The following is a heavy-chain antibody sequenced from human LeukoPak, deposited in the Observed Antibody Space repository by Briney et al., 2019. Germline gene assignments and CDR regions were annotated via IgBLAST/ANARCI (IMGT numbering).Heavy chain of an antibody. CDR2: IYTSGST. Sequence: SETLSLTCTVSGGSISSYYWSWIRQPAGKGLEWIGRIYTSGSTNYNPSLKSRVTVSVDTSKNQFSLRLSSVTAADTAVYYCARGGMYYDILTSFFDYWGQGTLVTVSS. V-gene: IGHV4-4*07. CDR1: GGSISSYY. D-gene: IGHD3-9*01. J-gene: IGHJ4*02. CDR3: ARGGMYYDILTSFFDY.